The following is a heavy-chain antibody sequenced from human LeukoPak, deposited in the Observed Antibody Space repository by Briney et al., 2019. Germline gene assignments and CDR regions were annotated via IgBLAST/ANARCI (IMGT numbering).Heavy chain of an antibody. J-gene: IGHJ4*02. Sequence: GGSLRLSCAASGFTFSGHWMSWVRQAPGKGLEWVANINKGGSDKYYVDSVKGRFTISRDNANNLLYLQMNRLRGEDTAVYYCTRDRSRAEDDWGQGTLLTVSS. CDR1: GFTFSGHW. CDR3: TRDRSRAEDD. D-gene: IGHD1-14*01. CDR2: INKGGSDK. V-gene: IGHV3-7*01.